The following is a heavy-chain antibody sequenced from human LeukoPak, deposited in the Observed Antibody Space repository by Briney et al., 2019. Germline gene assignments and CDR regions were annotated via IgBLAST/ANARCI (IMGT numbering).Heavy chain of an antibody. CDR2: MTGSSVGT. V-gene: IGHV3-23*01. D-gene: IGHD6-19*01. J-gene: IGHJ5*02. CDR1: GFTFSSYT. CDR3: AKPRGIAVNWFDL. Sequence: TGGSLRLSCAASGFTFSSYTMSWVRQAPGKGLEWVSAMTGSSVGTYYADSVKGRFTISRDNSKNTLYLQMNSLRAEDTAVYYCAKPRGIAVNWFDLWGQGTLVTVSS.